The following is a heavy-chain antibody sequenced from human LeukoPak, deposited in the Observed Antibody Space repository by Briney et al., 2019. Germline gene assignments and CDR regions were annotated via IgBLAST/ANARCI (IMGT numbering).Heavy chain of an antibody. CDR2: VSSSGST. J-gene: IGHJ4*02. CDR1: GGSISSYY. V-gene: IGHV4-4*07. D-gene: IGHD4-17*01. CDR3: ARGATVTLDY. Sequence: SETLSLTCTVSGGSISSYYWAGIRQPVGKELEWIGRVSSSGSTNYNPSLESRVTMSVDASKKQFSLKLTSVTAADTAVYYCARGATVTLDYWGQGTLVTVSS.